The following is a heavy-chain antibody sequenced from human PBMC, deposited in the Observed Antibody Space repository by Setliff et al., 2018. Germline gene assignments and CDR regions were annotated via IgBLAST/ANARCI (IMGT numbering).Heavy chain of an antibody. Sequence: GGSLRLSCAASGFNFNLYNMNWVRQAPGKGLEWVSYIISNSLTIHYADSVRGRFTVSRDNARNSLYLQMNNLRAEDTAVHYCARDEVNCSGSKCYSGFDSWGQGTLVTVS. CDR2: IISNSLTI. CDR1: GFNFNLYN. CDR3: ARDEVNCSGSKCYSGFDS. J-gene: IGHJ4*02. V-gene: IGHV3-48*01. D-gene: IGHD2-15*01.